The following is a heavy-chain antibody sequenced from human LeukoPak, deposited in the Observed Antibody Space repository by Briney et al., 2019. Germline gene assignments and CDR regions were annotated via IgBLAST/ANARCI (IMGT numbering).Heavy chain of an antibody. V-gene: IGHV4-39*07. J-gene: IGHJ4*02. CDR2: ISYSGST. CDR1: GGSISSSSYY. Sequence: SETLSLTCTVSGGSISSSSYYWGWIRLPPGKGLEWIGSISYSGSTYYNPSLKSRVTISVDTSKNQFSLKLSSVTAADTAVYYCARVLYGRHFDYWGQGTLVTVSS. CDR3: ARVLYGRHFDY. D-gene: IGHD3-10*01.